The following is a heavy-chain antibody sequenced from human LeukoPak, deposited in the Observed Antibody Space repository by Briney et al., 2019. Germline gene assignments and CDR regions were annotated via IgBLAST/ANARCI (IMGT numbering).Heavy chain of an antibody. CDR3: ARAGGLGYYYYYYMDV. Sequence: SETLSLTCTVSGGSISSYYWSWIRQPPGKGLEWMGYIYYSGSTNYNPSLKSRVTISVDASKNQFSLKLSSVTAEGTAVYYCARAGGLGYYYYYYMDVWGKGTTVTVSS. CDR1: GGSISSYY. J-gene: IGHJ6*03. V-gene: IGHV4-59*01. D-gene: IGHD3-16*01. CDR2: IYYSGST.